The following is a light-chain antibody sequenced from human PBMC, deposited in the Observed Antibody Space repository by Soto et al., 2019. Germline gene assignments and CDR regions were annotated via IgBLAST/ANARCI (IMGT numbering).Light chain of an antibody. CDR3: QSYDISLSASSPSWV. J-gene: IGLJ3*02. Sequence: QSALTQPPSASGSPGQSVAISCTGTSSDVGGYNYVSWYQQHPGKAPKLMIYEVNKRPSGVPDRFSGSKSGNTASLTVSGLQAEDEADYYCQSYDISLSASSPSWVFGGGTKLTVL. CDR2: EVN. CDR1: SSDVGGYNY. V-gene: IGLV2-8*01.